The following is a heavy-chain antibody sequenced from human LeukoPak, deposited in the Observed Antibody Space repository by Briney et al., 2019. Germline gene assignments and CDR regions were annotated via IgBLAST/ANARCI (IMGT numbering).Heavy chain of an antibody. V-gene: IGHV4-59*08. Sequence: SQTLSLTCTVSGGSLSSSYWNWVRQPPEKGLEWVGRISYSGTTNYNPSLTSRVTISSDTSKNRFSLRLTSVTAADTAVYYCARREVEMRASASGNWLGPWGQGTLVTVSS. CDR3: ARREVEMRASASGNWLGP. D-gene: IGHD3-10*01. J-gene: IGHJ5*02. CDR1: GGSLSSSY. CDR2: ISYSGTT.